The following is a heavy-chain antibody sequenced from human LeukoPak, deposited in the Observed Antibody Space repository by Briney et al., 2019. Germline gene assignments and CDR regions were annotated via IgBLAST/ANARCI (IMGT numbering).Heavy chain of an antibody. V-gene: IGHV4-39*01. CDR1: GGSISSSSYY. CDR3: ARYDFGAFDI. Sequence: SETLSLTCTVSGGSISSSSYYWGWIRQPPGKGLEWIGSIYYSGSTYYNPSLKSRVTISVDTSKNQFSLKLSSVTAADTAVYYCARYDFGAFDIWGQGTKVTVSS. CDR2: IYYSGST. J-gene: IGHJ3*02. D-gene: IGHD3/OR15-3a*01.